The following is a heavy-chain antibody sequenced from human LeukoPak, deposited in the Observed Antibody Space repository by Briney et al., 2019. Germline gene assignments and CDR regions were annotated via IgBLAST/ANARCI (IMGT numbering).Heavy chain of an antibody. Sequence: ASVKVSCKASGYRFTNYDMHWVRQAPGQGLEWMGIINPSGGSTSYAQRFQGRVAMTRDTSTTTVYMEVNSLTSEDTAVYFCARDGPTAAPFDYWGQGTLVTVSS. J-gene: IGHJ4*02. CDR2: INPSGGST. CDR1: GYRFTNYD. D-gene: IGHD2-2*01. CDR3: ARDGPTAAPFDY. V-gene: IGHV1-46*01.